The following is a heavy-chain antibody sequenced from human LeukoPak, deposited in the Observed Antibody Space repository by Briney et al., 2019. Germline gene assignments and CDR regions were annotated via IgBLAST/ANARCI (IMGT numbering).Heavy chain of an antibody. D-gene: IGHD2-15*01. CDR3: AGRGCSGGSCCGGMENPHYFDY. V-gene: IGHV4-59*01. CDR2: IYYSGST. Sequence: SETLSLTCTVSGGSISSYYWSWIRQPPGKGLEWIGYIYYSGSTNYNPSLKSRVTISVDTSKNQFSLKLSSVTAADTAVYYCAGRGCSGGSCCGGMENPHYFDYRGQGTLVTVSS. J-gene: IGHJ4*02. CDR1: GGSISSYY.